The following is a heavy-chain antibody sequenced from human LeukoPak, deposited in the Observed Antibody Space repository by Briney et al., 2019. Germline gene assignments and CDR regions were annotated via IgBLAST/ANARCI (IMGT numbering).Heavy chain of an antibody. J-gene: IGHJ4*02. Sequence: GGSLRLSCAASGFTVSNYYMSWVRQTPGKGLEWVSVTDSGENTYYADSVKGRFTISSDNSKNTLYLQMNSLRAEDTAVYYCARGLGWETSYFDYWGQGTLVTVSS. D-gene: IGHD1-26*01. CDR3: ARGLGWETSYFDY. V-gene: IGHV3-66*01. CDR2: TDSGENT. CDR1: GFTVSNYY.